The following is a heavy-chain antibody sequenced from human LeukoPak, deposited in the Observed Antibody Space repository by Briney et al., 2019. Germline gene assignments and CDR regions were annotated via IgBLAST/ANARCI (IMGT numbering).Heavy chain of an antibody. CDR1: GFTFSSCW. V-gene: IGHV3-7*01. CDR2: IKRDGNEK. D-gene: IGHD3-10*01. J-gene: IGHJ5*02. CDR3: AKEGAYHIITYAS. Sequence: GGSLRLSCAASGFTFSSCWMNWVRQAPGKGLEWVANIKRDGNEKNYVDSVGGRFSISRDNAKNSLYLKMDSLRGEDRAVYFCAKEGAYHIITYASWGQGALVTVSS.